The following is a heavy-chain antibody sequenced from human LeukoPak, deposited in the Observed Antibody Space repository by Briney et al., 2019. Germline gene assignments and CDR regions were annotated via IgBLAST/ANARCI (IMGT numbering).Heavy chain of an antibody. CDR3: AKHESLIAFDI. CDR2: IHYSGST. CDR1: GGSISSSSHY. V-gene: IGHV4-39*01. Sequence: KTSETLSLACTVSGGSISSSSHYWGWIRPTPGKGLEWIASIHYSGSTNYNPSLKSRATISVDTSKNQVSLKLSSVTAADTAVYYCAKHESLIAFDIWGQGTMVTVSS. J-gene: IGHJ3*02.